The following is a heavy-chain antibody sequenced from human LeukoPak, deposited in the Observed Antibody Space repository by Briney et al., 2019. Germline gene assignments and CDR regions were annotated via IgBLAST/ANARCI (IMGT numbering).Heavy chain of an antibody. J-gene: IGHJ4*02. D-gene: IGHD3-16*02. CDR1: GDSISGQTYY. CDR2: LYYTENT. Sequence: PSETLSLTCTVSGDSISGQTYYWGWVRQPPGKGLEWIGYLYYTENTYYNPSLKSRATISVDTSKIQFSLRLSSVTAEDTGIYYCVRYRSGSGRFDDWGQGTLVTVSS. V-gene: IGHV4-39*01. CDR3: VRYRSGSGRFDD.